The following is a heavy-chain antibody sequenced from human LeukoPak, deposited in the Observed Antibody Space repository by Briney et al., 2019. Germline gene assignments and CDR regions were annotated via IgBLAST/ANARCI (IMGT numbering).Heavy chain of an antibody. J-gene: IGHJ4*02. D-gene: IGHD1-26*01. CDR3: ARTKNWEPLDY. CDR2: IYYSGST. V-gene: IGHV4-59*12. CDR1: GGSISSYY. Sequence: ASETLSLTCTVSGGSISSYYWSWIRQPPGKGLEWIGYIYYSGSTNYNPSLKSRVTISVDTSKNQFSLKLSSVTAADTAVYYCARTKNWEPLDYWGQGTLVTVSS.